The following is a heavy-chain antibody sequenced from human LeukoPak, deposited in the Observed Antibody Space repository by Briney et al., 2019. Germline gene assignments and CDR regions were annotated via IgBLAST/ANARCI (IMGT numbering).Heavy chain of an antibody. CDR2: ISSSSSYI. D-gene: IGHD3-22*01. Sequence: GGSLRLSCAASGFTFSSYSMNWVRQAPGKGLVWVSSISSSSSYIYYADSVKGRFTISRDNAKNSLYLQMNSLRAEDTAVYYCAREDYYYDSSGPVFGGQGTLVTVSS. V-gene: IGHV3-21*01. CDR1: GFTFSSYS. CDR3: AREDYYYDSSGPVF. J-gene: IGHJ4*02.